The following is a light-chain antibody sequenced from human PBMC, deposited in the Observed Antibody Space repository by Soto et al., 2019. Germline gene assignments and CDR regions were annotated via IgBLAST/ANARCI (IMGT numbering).Light chain of an antibody. J-gene: IGKJ2*01. CDR1: QRISNSS. CDR3: QQDARPPFA. CDR2: DAS. Sequence: EIVLTQSPGTLSLSPGESATLSCRASQRISNSSLAWYQQKPGQAPRLLLYDASSRATGIPDRVSGSGSGTDFTLTISSLEPEDFAVYYCQQDARPPFAFGQGTKVEIK. V-gene: IGKV3-20*01.